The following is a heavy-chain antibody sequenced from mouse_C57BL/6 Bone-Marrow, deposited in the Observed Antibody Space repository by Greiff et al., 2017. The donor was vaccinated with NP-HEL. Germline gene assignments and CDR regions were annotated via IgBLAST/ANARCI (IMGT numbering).Heavy chain of an antibody. Sequence: VQGVESGGDLVKPGGSLKLSCAASGFTFSSYGMSWVRQTPDKRLEWVATISSGGSYTYYPDSVKGRFTSSRDNAKNTLYLQMSSLKSEDTAMYYCARPYSNFFDYWGQGTTPTVSA. CDR1: GFTFSSYG. D-gene: IGHD2-5*01. CDR2: ISSGGSYT. J-gene: IGHJ2*01. CDR3: ARPYSNFFDY. V-gene: IGHV5-6*01.